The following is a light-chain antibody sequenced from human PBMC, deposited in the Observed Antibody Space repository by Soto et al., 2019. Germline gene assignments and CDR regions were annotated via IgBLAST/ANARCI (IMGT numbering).Light chain of an antibody. CDR3: LQDYGYPRT. CDR1: QGIRDD. CDR2: TSS. Sequence: IEMSQSPSSLSASVGDRVTITCRASQGIRDDLSWYQQKPGKAPKLLIYTSSRLQSGVPSRFSGSASGTAFTLTISSLQPEDFATYYCLQDYGYPRTFGQGTKVDIK. V-gene: IGKV1-6*01. J-gene: IGKJ1*01.